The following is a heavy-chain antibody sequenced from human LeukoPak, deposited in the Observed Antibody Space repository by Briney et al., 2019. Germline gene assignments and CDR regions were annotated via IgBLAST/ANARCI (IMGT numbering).Heavy chain of an antibody. CDR1: GFTFSNYA. V-gene: IGHV3-23*01. D-gene: IGHD3-10*02. J-gene: IGHJ6*04. Sequence: PGGSLRLSCAASGFTFSNYAMSWVRQAPGEGLEWVSTISGGTDTTYYADSVKGRFTISRDNSKNTLYLQMNSLRAEDTAVYYCAELGITMIGGVWGKGTTVTISS. CDR2: ISGGTDTT. CDR3: AELGITMIGGV.